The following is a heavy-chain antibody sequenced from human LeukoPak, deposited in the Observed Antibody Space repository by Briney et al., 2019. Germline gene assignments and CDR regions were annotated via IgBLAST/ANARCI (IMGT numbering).Heavy chain of an antibody. CDR2: INHSGST. V-gene: IGHV4-34*01. CDR3: ARHDYNARLFDY. CDR1: GGSFSSHY. J-gene: IGHJ4*02. D-gene: IGHD5-12*01. Sequence: SETLSLTCAVYGGSFSSHYWSWIRQPPGKGLEWIGEINHSGSTNYNPSLKSRVTISVDTSKNQFSVQLRSVTAADTAVYYCARHDYNARLFDYWGQGTLVTVSS.